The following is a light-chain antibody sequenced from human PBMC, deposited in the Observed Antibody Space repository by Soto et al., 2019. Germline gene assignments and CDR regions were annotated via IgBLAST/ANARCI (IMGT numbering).Light chain of an antibody. V-gene: IGLV2-11*01. J-gene: IGLJ1*01. Sequence: QSVLTQPRSVSGSPGQSVTISCTGTSSDVGGYNYVSWYQHHTGKAPKLMIYDVDKRPSGVPGRFSGSKSGNTASLTISGLQAEDEADYYCCSNAGSYTFVFGTGTKVTVL. CDR3: CSNAGSYTFV. CDR1: SSDVGGYNY. CDR2: DVD.